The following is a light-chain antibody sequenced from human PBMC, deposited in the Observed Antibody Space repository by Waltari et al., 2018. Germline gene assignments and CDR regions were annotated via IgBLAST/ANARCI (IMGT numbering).Light chain of an antibody. V-gene: IGKV4-1*01. CDR2: WAS. J-gene: IGKJ1*01. CDR3: QQYYSFPQT. CDR1: QSVLYSSDNKNY. Sequence: DIVMTQSPDSLAVSLGERATINCKSSQSVLYSSDNKNYLTWYQQKPGQPPELFIYWASTRESGVPDRFSGSGSGTDFTLTISRLQAEDVAVYYCQQYYSFPQTFGQGTKVEIK.